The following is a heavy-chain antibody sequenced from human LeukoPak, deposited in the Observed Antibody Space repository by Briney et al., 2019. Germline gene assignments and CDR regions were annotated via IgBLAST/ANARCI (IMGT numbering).Heavy chain of an antibody. J-gene: IGHJ4*02. D-gene: IGHD5-12*01. Sequence: GGSLRLSCAASGLTFSDYWMSWVRQAPGKGLEWVSSISSSSSYIYYADSVKGRFTISRDNAKNSLYLQMNSLRAEDTAVYYCARAYSGYENFDYWGQGTLVTVSS. CDR2: ISSSSSYI. CDR1: GLTFSDYW. V-gene: IGHV3-21*01. CDR3: ARAYSGYENFDY.